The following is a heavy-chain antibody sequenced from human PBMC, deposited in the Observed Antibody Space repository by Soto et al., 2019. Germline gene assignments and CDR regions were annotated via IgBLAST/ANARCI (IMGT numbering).Heavy chain of an antibody. D-gene: IGHD2-15*01. Sequence: EVHLLESGGGLVQPGGSLRLSCAASGFTFSTYAMSWVRQAPGKGLDWVSGISGSGSSTYYADSVKGRFTVSRDNAKNTLYLQMNNLRAEDTAVYYCAKAGGDCSGGTCYSGQGDHLGQGTLVTVSS. CDR2: ISGSGSST. V-gene: IGHV3-23*01. CDR1: GFTFSTYA. CDR3: AKAGGDCSGGTCYSGQGDH. J-gene: IGHJ4*02.